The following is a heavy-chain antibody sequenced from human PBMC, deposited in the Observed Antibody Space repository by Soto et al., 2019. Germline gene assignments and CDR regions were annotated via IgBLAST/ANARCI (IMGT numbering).Heavy chain of an antibody. CDR3: ATDRANSNWTNFAS. Sequence: QVQLVQSGSEVKKPGSSVRVSCKTSGGSFSIYTFSWVRQAPGQGLEWMGRVLPFLDLTTYSQKFQGRVTITADKSTATAYLDLDNLTSEDTAIYYCATDRANSNWTNFASWGQGTLVTVSS. CDR2: VLPFLDLT. CDR1: GGSFSIYT. D-gene: IGHD1-1*01. V-gene: IGHV1-69*02. J-gene: IGHJ4*02.